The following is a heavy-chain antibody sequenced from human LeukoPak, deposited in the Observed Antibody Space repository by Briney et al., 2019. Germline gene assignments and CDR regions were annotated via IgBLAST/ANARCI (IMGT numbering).Heavy chain of an antibody. Sequence: GASVKVSCKASGYTFTGYYMHWVRQAPGQGLEWMGWINPNSGGTNYAQKFQGRVTMTRDTSISTAYMELSRLRSDDTAVYYCARVDYDFLTGYYHVGAFDIWGQGTMVTVSS. J-gene: IGHJ3*02. CDR3: ARVDYDFLTGYYHVGAFDI. D-gene: IGHD3-9*01. V-gene: IGHV1-2*02. CDR2: INPNSGGT. CDR1: GYTFTGYY.